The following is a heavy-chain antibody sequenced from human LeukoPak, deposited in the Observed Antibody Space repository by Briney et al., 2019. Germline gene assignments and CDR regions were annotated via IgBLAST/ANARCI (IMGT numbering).Heavy chain of an antibody. CDR2: IKQDASDK. J-gene: IGHJ3*02. D-gene: IGHD4-17*01. CDR3: ARERYGRDAFDI. Sequence: GGSLRPSCAASGFTFSRNWMSWVRQAPGKGLEWVANIKQDASDKYYVDSVKGRFTISRDNAKNSLYLQMNSLRAEDTAVYYCARERYGRDAFDIWGQGTMVTVSS. CDR1: GFTFSRNW. V-gene: IGHV3-7*03.